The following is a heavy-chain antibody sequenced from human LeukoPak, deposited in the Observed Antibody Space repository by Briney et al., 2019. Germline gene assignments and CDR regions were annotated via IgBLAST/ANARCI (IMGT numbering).Heavy chain of an antibody. CDR1: GFTVSSNY. V-gene: IGHV3-66*01. CDR2: IYNGGST. CDR3: ARGHYGMDV. Sequence: PGGSLRLSCAASGFTVSSNYMSWVRQAPGKGLEWVSVIYNGGSTNYADSVKGRFTISRDNAKNSLYLQMNSLRVEDTAVYYCARGHYGMDVWGQGTTVTVS. J-gene: IGHJ6*02.